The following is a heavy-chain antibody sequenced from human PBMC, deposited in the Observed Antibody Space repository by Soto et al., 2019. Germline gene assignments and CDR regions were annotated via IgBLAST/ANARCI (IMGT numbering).Heavy chain of an antibody. CDR3: AKDEPYSSRSYGMDV. CDR1: GLTFSSHA. J-gene: IGHJ6*01. V-gene: IGHV3-23*01. D-gene: IGHD6-19*01. CDR2: ISNNGGVT. Sequence: GGSLRLSCAASGLTFSSHAMSWVRQAPGKGLEWVSVISNNGGVTYYANSVKGRFTISRDNSKNTLYLEMNSLRAEDTAVYYFAKDEPYSSRSYGMDVWGQGTPVTVSS.